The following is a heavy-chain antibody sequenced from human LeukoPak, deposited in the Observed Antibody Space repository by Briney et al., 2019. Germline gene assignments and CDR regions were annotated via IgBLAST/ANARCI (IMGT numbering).Heavy chain of an antibody. D-gene: IGHD3-22*01. CDR3: ATDLDYYDSSGYYYDDY. CDR1: GYTLTELS. J-gene: IGHJ4*02. CDR2: FDPEDGET. Sequence: AASVKVSCKVSGYTLTELSMHWVRQAPGKGLEWMGGFDPEDGETIYAQKFQGRVTKTEGTSTDTGYMELSSLRSEDTAVYYCATDLDYYDSSGYYYDDYWGQGTLVTVSS. V-gene: IGHV1-24*01.